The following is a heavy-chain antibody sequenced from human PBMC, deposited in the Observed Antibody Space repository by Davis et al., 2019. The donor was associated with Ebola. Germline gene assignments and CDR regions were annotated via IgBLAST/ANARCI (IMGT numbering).Heavy chain of an antibody. J-gene: IGHJ6*02. CDR3: AKDLGGFSGSGSLPVHYYYGMDV. D-gene: IGHD3-22*01. CDR2: IKQDGSEK. CDR1: GFTFSSYA. V-gene: IGHV3-7*03. Sequence: PGGSLRLSCAASGFTFSSYAMSWVRQAPGKGLEWVANIKQDGSEKYYVDSVKGRFTISRDNSKNSLYLQMNSLRTEDTALYYCAKDLGGFSGSGSLPVHYYYGMDVWGQGTTVTVSS.